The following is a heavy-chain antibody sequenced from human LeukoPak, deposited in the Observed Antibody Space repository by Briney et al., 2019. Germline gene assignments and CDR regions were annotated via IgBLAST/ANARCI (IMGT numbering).Heavy chain of an antibody. J-gene: IGHJ4*01. V-gene: IGHV4-59*02. CDR2: IYYTGSS. D-gene: IGHD7-27*01. Sequence: SETLSLTCTVSGGSVSDYYWGWIRQPPGKGLEWIGYIYYTGSSSYNPSLRSRVTISADTSKNQFSLKLSSVTAADTAVYYCASRKLGNDYWGQGTLVTVSS. CDR1: GGSVSDYY. CDR3: ASRKLGNDY.